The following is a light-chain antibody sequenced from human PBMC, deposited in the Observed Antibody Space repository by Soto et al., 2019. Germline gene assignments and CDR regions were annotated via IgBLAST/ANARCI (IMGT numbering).Light chain of an antibody. V-gene: IGLV2-14*01. CDR1: SSDVGGYTF. J-gene: IGLJ1*01. CDR3: SSFTSRNTYV. CDR2: DVS. Sequence: QSVLTQPASVSASPGQSIAISCTGTSSDVGGYTFVSWYQQHPGKAPKLVIYDVSNRPSGISNRFSGSKSGNTASLTISGLQAEDEADYYCSSFTSRNTYVFGTGTKLTVL.